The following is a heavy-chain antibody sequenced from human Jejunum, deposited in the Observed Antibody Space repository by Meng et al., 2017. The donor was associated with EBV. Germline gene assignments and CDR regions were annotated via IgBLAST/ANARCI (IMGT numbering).Heavy chain of an antibody. Sequence: LRHSRPGTGKPSQPLSLTRAISGVSVSSSSAAWNCIRQFPSRGREWLGRTYDRSKWYNAYAQSVKSRLTINPDTSKNQFSLQLNSVTPEDTAVYFCARETTGGYYFDYWGQGTLVTVSS. D-gene: IGHD1-1*01. CDR1: GVSVSSSSAA. V-gene: IGHV6-1*01. CDR2: TYDRSKWYN. CDR3: ARETTGGYYFDY. J-gene: IGHJ4*02.